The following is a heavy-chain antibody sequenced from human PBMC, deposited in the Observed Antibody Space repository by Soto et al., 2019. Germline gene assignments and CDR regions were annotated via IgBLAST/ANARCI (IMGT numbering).Heavy chain of an antibody. CDR2: INHSGST. CDR1: GGSFSGYY. V-gene: IGHV4-34*01. J-gene: IGHJ6*02. CDR3: AGRRGYCSSTSCHRVYYYYYYGMDV. Sequence: SLTCAVYGGSFSGYYWSWIRQPPGKGLEWIGEINHSGSTNYNPSLKSRVTISVDTSKNQFSLKLSSVTAADTAVYYCAGRRGYCSSTSCHRVYYYYYYGMDVWCQGTTVTV. D-gene: IGHD2-2*01.